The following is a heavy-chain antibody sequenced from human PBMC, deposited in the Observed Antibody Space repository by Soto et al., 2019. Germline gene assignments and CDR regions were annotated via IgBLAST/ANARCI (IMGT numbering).Heavy chain of an antibody. V-gene: IGHV3-64*01. CDR2: ISSNGVGT. J-gene: IGHJ4*02. CDR3: ARTVRDDDYVWGSYRTKPYYFDY. Sequence: GGSLRLSCAASGFTLSGYAMDWVRQAPGKGLEYVSGISSNGVGTYYANSVQGRFTISRDNSKNTVYLQMGSLRPEDMAVYYCARTVRDDDYVWGSYRTKPYYFDYWGQGTLVTVSS. CDR1: GFTLSGYA. D-gene: IGHD3-16*02.